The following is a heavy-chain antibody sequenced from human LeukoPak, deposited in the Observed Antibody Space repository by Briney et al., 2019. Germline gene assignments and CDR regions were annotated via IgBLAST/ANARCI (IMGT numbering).Heavy chain of an antibody. V-gene: IGHV4-39*01. CDR1: GGSISTRDYY. D-gene: IGHD6-19*01. J-gene: IGHJ4*02. CDR2: IDYSGST. Sequence: SETLSLTCTVSGGSISTRDYYWGWIRQPPGKGLEWIGSIDYSGSTYYNPSLKSRVTISVDTSKNQFSLKLNSVTAVDTAVYYCTRQAQWLAIGYWGQGTLVTVSS. CDR3: TRQAQWLAIGY.